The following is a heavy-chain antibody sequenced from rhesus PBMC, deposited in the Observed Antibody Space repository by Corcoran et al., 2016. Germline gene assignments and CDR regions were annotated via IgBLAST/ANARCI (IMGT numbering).Heavy chain of an antibody. J-gene: IGHJ1*01. Sequence: QVQLQESGPGLVQPSETLSLTCAVSGGSISSIYWSLIRTAPGKGVDWVGRRYGSGGRPDSIPSLKSRGNISIEKSKNHLSRKLTSVTAADTAVYYCAKSQYSGWSGYFEFWGQGALVTVTS. D-gene: IGHD6-13*01. CDR1: GGSISSIY. V-gene: IGHV4-160*01. CDR2: RYGSGGRP. CDR3: AKSQYSGWSGYFEF.